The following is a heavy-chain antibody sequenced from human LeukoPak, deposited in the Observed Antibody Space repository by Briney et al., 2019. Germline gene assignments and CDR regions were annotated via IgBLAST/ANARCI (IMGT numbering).Heavy chain of an antibody. Sequence: GGSLILSCAASGFSLSNYWMHWFRQVPGKGLMWVSRVPNDGTSTGYADSVKGRFTISRDDATNTLFLQMNSLRVEDTAVYYCATSGIGHYYFDFWGQGALVTVSS. CDR3: ATSGIGHYYFDF. CDR2: VPNDGTST. J-gene: IGHJ4*02. V-gene: IGHV3-74*01. D-gene: IGHD3-3*01. CDR1: GFSLSNYW.